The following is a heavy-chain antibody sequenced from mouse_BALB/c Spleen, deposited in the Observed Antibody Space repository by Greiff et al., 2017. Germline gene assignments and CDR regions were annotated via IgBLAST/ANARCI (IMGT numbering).Heavy chain of an antibody. CDR3: TREAYYRYDGFAY. J-gene: IGHJ3*01. D-gene: IGHD2-14*01. CDR2: IRLKSNNYAT. Sequence: EVKLVESGGGLVQPGGSMKLSCVASGFTFSNYWMNWVRQSPEKGLEWVAEIRLKSNNYATHYAESVKGRLTISRDDSKSSVYLQMNNLRAEDTGIYYCTREAYYRYDGFAYWGQGTLVTVSA. V-gene: IGHV6-6*02. CDR1: GFTFSNYW.